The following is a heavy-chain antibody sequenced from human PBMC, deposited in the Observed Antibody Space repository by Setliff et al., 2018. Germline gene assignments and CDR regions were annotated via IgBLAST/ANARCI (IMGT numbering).Heavy chain of an antibody. V-gene: IGHV1-2*02. Sequence: ASVKVSCKASGYTFTGYYIHWVRQAPGQGLEWMGWINPHSGGTNFPQTFQGRVTMTRDTSINTAYMELSSLTSDDTAVYYCAGERGVVLDANNYYYYMDVWGKGTAVTV. CDR2: INPHSGGT. J-gene: IGHJ6*03. CDR3: AGERGVVLDANNYYYYMDV. CDR1: GYTFTGYY. D-gene: IGHD2-8*01.